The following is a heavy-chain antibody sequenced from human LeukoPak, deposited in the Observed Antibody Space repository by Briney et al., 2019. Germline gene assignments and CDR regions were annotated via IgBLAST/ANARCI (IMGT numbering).Heavy chain of an antibody. J-gene: IGHJ4*02. D-gene: IGHD2-15*01. CDR3: ARECHGGSCYPNHYFDY. CDR2: IQHDGSNK. Sequence: QTGGSLRLSCVVSGFTFTSHGMHWIRQAPGKGLEWVAFIQHDGSNKYHADSVKGRFTISRDDSKNTLYLQMNSLRVEDTALYYCARECHGGSCYPNHYFDYWGQGTLVTVSS. CDR1: GFTFTSHG. V-gene: IGHV3-30*02.